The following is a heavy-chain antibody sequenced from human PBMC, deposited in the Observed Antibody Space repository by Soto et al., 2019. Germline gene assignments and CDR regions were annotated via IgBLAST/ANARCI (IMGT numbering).Heavy chain of an antibody. J-gene: IGHJ4*02. D-gene: IGHD6-13*01. CDR2: ISGSGGST. CDR3: AKPQLLPYSSSWYFDY. CDR1: GFTFSSYA. Sequence: EVQLLESGGGLVQPGGSLRLSCAASGFTFSSYAMSWVRQAPGKGLEWVSAISGSGGSTYYADSVEGRFTISRDNSKNTLYLQMNSLRAEDTAVYYCAKPQLLPYSSSWYFDYWGQGTLVTVSS. V-gene: IGHV3-23*01.